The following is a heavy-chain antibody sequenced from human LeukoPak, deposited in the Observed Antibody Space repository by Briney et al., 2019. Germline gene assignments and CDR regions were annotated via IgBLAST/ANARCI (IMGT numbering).Heavy chain of an antibody. CDR1: GGSISSYY. D-gene: IGHD5-24*01. CDR2: IYYSGST. Sequence: SETLSLTCTVSGGSISSYYWSWIRQPPGKGLEWIGYIYYSGSTNYNPSLKSRVTISVDTSKNQFSLKLSSVTAADTAVYYCARDRGGDGYDDYYFDYWGQGTLVTVSS. V-gene: IGHV4-59*01. J-gene: IGHJ4*02. CDR3: ARDRGGDGYDDYYFDY.